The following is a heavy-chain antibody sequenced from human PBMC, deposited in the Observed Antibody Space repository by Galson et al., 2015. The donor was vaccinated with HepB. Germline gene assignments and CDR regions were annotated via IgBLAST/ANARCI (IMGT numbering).Heavy chain of an antibody. CDR2: IKTKADGGTT. CDR3: TTDLSIFVLTSFRAEYFQH. D-gene: IGHD3-3*01. V-gene: IGHV3-15*01. Sequence: SLRLSCAASGFTFSNAWMSWVRQAPGKGLEWVGRIKTKADGGTTDYVAPVKGRFTISRDDSKNTVYLQTNSLKTEDTAVYFCTTDLSIFVLTSFRAEYFQHWGQGTLVTVSS. J-gene: IGHJ1*01. CDR1: GFTFSNAW.